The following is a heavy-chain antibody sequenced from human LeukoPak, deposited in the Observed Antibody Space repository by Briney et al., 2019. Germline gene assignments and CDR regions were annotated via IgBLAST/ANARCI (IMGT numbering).Heavy chain of an antibody. V-gene: IGHV4-39*02. J-gene: IGHJ4*02. CDR2: IYYSGNT. Sequence: SETLSLTCTVSDGSISSSTYYWGWIRQPPGKGLEWIGSIYYSGNTYSNPSLKSRVTISVDTSKNQFSLKLSSVTAADTAVYYCARDSTLVDYWGQGTLVTVSS. CDR3: ARDSTLVDY. CDR1: DGSISSSTYY. D-gene: IGHD2/OR15-2a*01.